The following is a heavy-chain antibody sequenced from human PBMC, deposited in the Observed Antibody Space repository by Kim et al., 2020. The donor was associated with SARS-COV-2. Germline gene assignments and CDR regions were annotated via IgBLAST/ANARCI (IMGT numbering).Heavy chain of an antibody. D-gene: IGHD3-22*01. V-gene: IGHV3-30*04. CDR1: GFTFSNYA. Sequence: GGSLRLSCAASGFTFSNYAMHWVRQAPGKGLEWVAVISYDESNKSSAYSVKGRLTISRDNSNNTLYLQMNSLRAEDTAVYYCARDGLYYDRSGYYLLDYWGQGTLVTVSS. J-gene: IGHJ4*02. CDR3: ARDGLYYDRSGYYLLDY. CDR2: ISYDESNK.